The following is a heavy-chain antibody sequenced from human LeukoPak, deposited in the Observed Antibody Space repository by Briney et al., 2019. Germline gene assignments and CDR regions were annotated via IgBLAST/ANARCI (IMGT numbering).Heavy chain of an antibody. CDR1: GGSISSYY. CDR3: ARERAAAGIDY. D-gene: IGHD6-13*01. J-gene: IGHJ4*02. Sequence: SETLSLTCTVSGGSISSYYWSWIRQPPGKGLEWIGYIYYSGSTNYNPSLKSRVTISVDTSKNQFSLKLSSVTAADTAVYYCARERAAAGIDYWGQGTLVTVS. CDR2: IYYSGST. V-gene: IGHV4-59*01.